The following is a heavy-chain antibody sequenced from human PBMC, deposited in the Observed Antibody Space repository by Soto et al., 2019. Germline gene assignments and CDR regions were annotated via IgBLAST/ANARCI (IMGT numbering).Heavy chain of an antibody. Sequence: ASVKVSCKASGYTFTSYGISWVRQAPGQGLEWMGWISAYNGNTNYAQKLQGRVTMTTDTSTSTAYMELRSLRSDDTAVYYCARFGAKTYYDFWSGYPSTQSYYYGMDVWGQGTTVTVSS. CDR1: GYTFTSYG. CDR2: ISAYNGNT. D-gene: IGHD3-3*01. J-gene: IGHJ6*02. V-gene: IGHV1-18*04. CDR3: ARFGAKTYYDFWSGYPSTQSYYYGMDV.